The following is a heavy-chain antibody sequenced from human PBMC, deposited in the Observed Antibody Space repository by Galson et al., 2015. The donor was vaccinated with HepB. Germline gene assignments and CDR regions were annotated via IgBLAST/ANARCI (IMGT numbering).Heavy chain of an antibody. J-gene: IGHJ1*01. Sequence: CAISGDSVSSNSAAWNWIRQSPSRGLEWLGRTYYRSKWYNDYAVSVKSRITINPDTSKNQFSLQLNSVTPEDTAVYYCARESRDGYNLLHFQHWGQGTLVTVSS. V-gene: IGHV6-1*01. CDR1: GDSVSSNSAA. CDR2: TYYRSKWYN. CDR3: ARESRDGYNLLHFQH. D-gene: IGHD5-24*01.